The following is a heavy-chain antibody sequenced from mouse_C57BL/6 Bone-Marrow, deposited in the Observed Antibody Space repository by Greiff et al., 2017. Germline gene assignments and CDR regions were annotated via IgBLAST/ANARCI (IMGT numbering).Heavy chain of an antibody. V-gene: IGHV1-85*01. J-gene: IGHJ1*03. D-gene: IGHD2-3*01. CDR1: GYTFTSYD. CDR2: IYPRDGST. CDR3: ARAPLYAGYDPYWYFAV. Sequence: QVQLQQPGPELVKPGASVKLSCKASGYTFTSYDINWVKQRPGQGLEGIGWIYPRDGSTKYNEKFKGKATLTVDTSSSTAYMELRSLTSEDSAVXFWARAPLYAGYDPYWYFAVGGTGTTVTVS.